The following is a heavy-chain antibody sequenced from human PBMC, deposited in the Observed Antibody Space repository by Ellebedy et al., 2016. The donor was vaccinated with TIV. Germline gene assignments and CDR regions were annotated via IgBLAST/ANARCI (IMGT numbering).Heavy chain of an antibody. D-gene: IGHD3-3*01. CDR1: GFSFSIYA. J-gene: IGHJ3*02. V-gene: IGHV3-23*01. Sequence: GGSLRLSXAASGFSFSIYAMSWVRQAPGKGLEWVSSISSPGSGTYFADSVKGRFTVSRDNSKNTVYLEMNNRGAADTASYYCTRRPPGVRALDMWGQGTMVTVSS. CDR2: ISSPGSGT. CDR3: TRRPPGVRALDM.